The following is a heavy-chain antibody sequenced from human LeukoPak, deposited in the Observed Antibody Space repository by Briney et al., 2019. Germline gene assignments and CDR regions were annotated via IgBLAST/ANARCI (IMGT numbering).Heavy chain of an antibody. J-gene: IGHJ6*03. V-gene: IGHV4-61*08. Sequence: TSQTLSLTCTVSGGSISSGDYYWNWIRQPPGKGLEWIGYIYYSGSTNYNPSLKSRVTISVDTSKNQFSLKLSSVTAADTAVYYCARDSGPVMDVWGKGTTVTVSS. CDR1: GGSISSGDYY. CDR2: IYYSGST. D-gene: IGHD6-25*01. CDR3: ARDSGPVMDV.